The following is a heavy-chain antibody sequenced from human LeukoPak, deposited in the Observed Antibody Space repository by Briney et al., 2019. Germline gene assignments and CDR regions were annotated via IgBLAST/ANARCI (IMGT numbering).Heavy chain of an antibody. CDR2: INWNGGST. D-gene: IGHD2-2*02. J-gene: IGHJ6*02. V-gene: IGHV3-20*04. Sequence: GGSLTLSCVASGFTFDDYEMSWVRQAPGKGLEWVSGINWNGGSTGYVDSVKGRFTISRDNAKNSLHLQMNSLRAEDTALYYYNGYCSSASCYSDMDVWGQGTTVIVSS. CDR1: GFTFDDYE. CDR3: NGYCSSASCYSDMDV.